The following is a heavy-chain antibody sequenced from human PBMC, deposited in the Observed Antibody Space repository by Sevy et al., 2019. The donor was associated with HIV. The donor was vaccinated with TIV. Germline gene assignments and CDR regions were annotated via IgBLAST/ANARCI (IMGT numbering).Heavy chain of an antibody. D-gene: IGHD1-1*01. CDR1: GFAFYEYS. Sequence: GGSLRLSCAASGFAFYEYSMSWIRQAPGKGLEWGATLSLGCGKINYADSLKGRFTISKENSKKSFYLQMDNLRVEDTALYYCGGEGCSGPHDYWGQGTRVTVSS. CDR3: GGEGCSGPHDY. CDR2: LSLGCGKI. J-gene: IGHJ4*02. V-gene: IGHV3-23*01.